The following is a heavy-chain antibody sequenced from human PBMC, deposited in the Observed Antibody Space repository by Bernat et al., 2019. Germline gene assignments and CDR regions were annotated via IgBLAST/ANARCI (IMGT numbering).Heavy chain of an antibody. CDR3: ARDRSPLTIFGVVTNYYYYYGMDV. J-gene: IGHJ6*02. V-gene: IGHV1-18*01. CDR2: ISAYNGNT. CDR1: GYTFTSYG. Sequence: QVQLVQSGAEVKKPGASVKVSCKASGYTFTSYGISWVRQAPGQGLEWMGWISAYNGNTNYAQKLQGRVTMTTDTSTSTAYMELRSLRSDDTAVYYCARDRSPLTIFGVVTNYYYYYGMDVWGQGTTVTVSS. D-gene: IGHD3-3*01.